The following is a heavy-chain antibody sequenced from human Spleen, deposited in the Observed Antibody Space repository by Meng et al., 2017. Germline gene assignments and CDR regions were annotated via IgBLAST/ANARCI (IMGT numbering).Heavy chain of an antibody. D-gene: IGHD3-3*01. CDR3: ARFGPYYDFWSGYDNDY. CDR2: ITSDGSST. J-gene: IGHJ4*02. Sequence: GESLKISCAASGFTFSSYWMHWVRQAPGKGLVWVSRITSDGSSTSYADSVKGRFTISRDNAKNTLYLQMNSLRAEDTAVYYCARFGPYYDFWSGYDNDYWGQGTLVTVSS. CDR1: GFTFSSYW. V-gene: IGHV3-74*01.